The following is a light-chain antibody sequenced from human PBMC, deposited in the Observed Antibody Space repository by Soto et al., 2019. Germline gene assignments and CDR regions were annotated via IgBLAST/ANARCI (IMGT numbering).Light chain of an antibody. V-gene: IGKV3-15*01. CDR1: QSVSTN. J-gene: IGKJ1*01. Sequence: EIVMTQSPATLSVSPGERATLSCRASQSVSTNLAWYQQKPGQAPRLLIYGASTRATGIPARFSGGGSGTEFTLTISSLRSEDFAVYYCQHYNNWPPWTFGQGTKVEIK. CDR2: GAS. CDR3: QHYNNWPPWT.